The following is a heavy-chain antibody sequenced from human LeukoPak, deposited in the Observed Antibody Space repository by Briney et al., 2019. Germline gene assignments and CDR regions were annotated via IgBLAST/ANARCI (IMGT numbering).Heavy chain of an antibody. Sequence: ASVKVSCKASGYTFTGYYMHWVRQAPGQGLEWMGWINPNSGGTNYAQKFQGRVTVTRDTSISTAYMELSRLRSDDTAVYYCASSRHYDFWSGYWSYYYYYMDVWGKGTTVTVSS. D-gene: IGHD3-3*01. V-gene: IGHV1-2*02. CDR2: INPNSGGT. CDR1: GYTFTGYY. J-gene: IGHJ6*03. CDR3: ASSRHYDFWSGYWSYYYYYMDV.